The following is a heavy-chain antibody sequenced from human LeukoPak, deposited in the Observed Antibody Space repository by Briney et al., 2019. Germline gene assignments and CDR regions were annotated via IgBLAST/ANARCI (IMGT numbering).Heavy chain of an antibody. V-gene: IGHV3-21*04. CDR3: AKENWALLYYYYGMDV. D-gene: IGHD3-16*01. J-gene: IGHJ6*02. CDR2: ISSSSSYI. CDR1: GFTFSSYS. Sequence: GGSLRLSCAASGFTFSSYSMNWVRQAPGKGLEWVSSISSSSSYIYYADSVKGRFTISRDNSKNTLYLQMNSLRAEDTAVYYCAKENWALLYYYYGMDVWGQGTTVTVSS.